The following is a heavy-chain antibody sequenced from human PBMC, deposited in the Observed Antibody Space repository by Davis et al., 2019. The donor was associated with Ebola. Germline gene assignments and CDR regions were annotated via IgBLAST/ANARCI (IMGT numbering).Heavy chain of an antibody. V-gene: IGHV4-59*01. Sequence: PSETLSLTCTVSGGSISSYYWSWIRQPPGKGLEWIGYIYYSGSTNYNPSLKSRVTISVDTSKNQFSLKLSSVTAADTAVYYCARIGGQDAFDIWGQGTMVTVSS. CDR2: IYYSGST. D-gene: IGHD3-16*01. CDR1: GGSISSYY. CDR3: ARIGGQDAFDI. J-gene: IGHJ3*02.